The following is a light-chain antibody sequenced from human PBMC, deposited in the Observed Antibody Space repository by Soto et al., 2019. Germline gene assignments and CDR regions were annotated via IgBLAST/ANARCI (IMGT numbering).Light chain of an antibody. V-gene: IGKV1-39*01. Sequence: DIQMTQSPSSLSASVGDRVTIPCRASQSIRSYLNWFQQKPGKAPQLLIYAASSLQSGVPSRFSGSGSGTDFTLTISSLQPEDFATYYCQQSYSIPYTFGQGTKLEIK. CDR2: AAS. CDR3: QQSYSIPYT. CDR1: QSIRSY. J-gene: IGKJ2*01.